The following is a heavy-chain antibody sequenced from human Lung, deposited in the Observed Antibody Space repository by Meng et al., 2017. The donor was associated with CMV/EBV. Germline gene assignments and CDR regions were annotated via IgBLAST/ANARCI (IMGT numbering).Heavy chain of an antibody. J-gene: IGHJ6*02. CDR1: GFTFSSYS. D-gene: IGHD4-11*01. Sequence: GGSLRLSCAASGFTFSSYSMNWVRQAPGKGLEWVAFIRYDGSNKYYADSVKGRFTISRDNSKNTLYLQMNSLRAEDTAVYYCARDSTVSRRWDGMDVWGQGTXVTV. V-gene: IGHV3-30*02. CDR3: ARDSTVSRRWDGMDV. CDR2: IRYDGSNK.